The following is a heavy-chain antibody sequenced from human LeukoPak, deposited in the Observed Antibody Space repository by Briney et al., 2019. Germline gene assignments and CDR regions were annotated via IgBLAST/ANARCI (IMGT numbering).Heavy chain of an antibody. CDR1: GSTFSSYS. V-gene: IGHV3-21*01. D-gene: IGHD3-10*01. J-gene: IGHJ6*02. CDR2: INRSISYT. Sequence: KSGGSLRLSCADPGSTFSSYSMNWVRQAPGKGLEWVSSINRSISYTYYADSVKGRFTISRDNAKKSLYLQMNSLRAEDTAVYYCARVANYYGSGSYYKSYYYYGMDVWGQGTTVTVSS. CDR3: ARVANYYGSGSYYKSYYYYGMDV.